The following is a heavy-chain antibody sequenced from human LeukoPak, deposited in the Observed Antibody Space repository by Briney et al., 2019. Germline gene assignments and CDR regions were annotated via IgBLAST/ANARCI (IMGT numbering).Heavy chain of an antibody. Sequence: PSGTLSLTCAVSGGSISSSNWWSWVRQPPGKGLEWIGEIYHSGSTNYNPSLKSRVIISVDKSKNQFSLKLSSVTAADTAVYYCARGRDIVVVPAANYYFDYWGQGTLVTVSS. CDR2: IYHSGST. CDR1: GGSISSSNW. CDR3: ARGRDIVVVPAANYYFDY. D-gene: IGHD2-2*01. J-gene: IGHJ4*02. V-gene: IGHV4-4*02.